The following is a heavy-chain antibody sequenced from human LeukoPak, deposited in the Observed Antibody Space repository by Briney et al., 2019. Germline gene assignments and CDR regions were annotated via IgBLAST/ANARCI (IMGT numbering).Heavy chain of an antibody. V-gene: IGHV1-8*01. J-gene: IGHJ3*02. CDR1: GYTFTSYD. Sequence: ASVKVSCKASGYTFTSYDINWVRQATGQGLEWMGWMNPNSGNTGYAQKFQGRVTMTRNTSISTAYMELSSLRSEDTAVYYCGRAAYYDSSGYPCAFDIWGQGTMVTVSS. D-gene: IGHD3-22*01. CDR2: MNPNSGNT. CDR3: GRAAYYDSSGYPCAFDI.